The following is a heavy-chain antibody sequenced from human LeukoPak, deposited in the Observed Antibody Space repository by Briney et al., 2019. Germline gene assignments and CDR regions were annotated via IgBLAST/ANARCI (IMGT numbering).Heavy chain of an antibody. CDR1: GYNFPAYF. D-gene: IGHD2-2*01. CDR2: INPNGGDT. CDR3: ARVGFTTSWSNFDY. V-gene: IGHV1-2*06. J-gene: IGHJ4*02. Sequence: ASVTVSCKAGGYNFPAYFVHWVRQAPGQGLDWMGRINPNGGDTNYAQKFQGRVTMASDTSISTAYMELSSLISDDTAVYYCARVGFTTSWSNFDYWGQGTLVTVSS.